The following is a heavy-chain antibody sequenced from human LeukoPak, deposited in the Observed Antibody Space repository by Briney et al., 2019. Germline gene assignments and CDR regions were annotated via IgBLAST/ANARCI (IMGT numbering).Heavy chain of an antibody. Sequence: NPSETLSLTCTVSGASIGSYYWSWIRQPPGKGLEWIGYIYYSGITNYNPSLKSRVTISVDTSKNQFSLRLNSVTAADTAVYYCVRRLSSGWYGLDVWGQGTTVTVSS. CDR1: GASIGSYY. D-gene: IGHD6-19*01. V-gene: IGHV4-59*08. J-gene: IGHJ6*02. CDR3: VRRLSSGWYGLDV. CDR2: IYYSGIT.